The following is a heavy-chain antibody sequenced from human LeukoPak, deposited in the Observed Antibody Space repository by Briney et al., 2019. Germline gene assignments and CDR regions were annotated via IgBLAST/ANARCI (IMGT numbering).Heavy chain of an antibody. V-gene: IGHV4-59*01. Sequence: KTSETLSLTCTVSGGSISSYYWSWIRQPPGKGLEWIGYIYYSGSTNYNPSLKSRVTISADTSKNQFSLKLSSVTAADTAVYYCARASGWYGYYFDYWGQGTLVTVSS. CDR2: IYYSGST. CDR3: ARASGWYGYYFDY. D-gene: IGHD6-19*01. J-gene: IGHJ4*02. CDR1: GGSISSYY.